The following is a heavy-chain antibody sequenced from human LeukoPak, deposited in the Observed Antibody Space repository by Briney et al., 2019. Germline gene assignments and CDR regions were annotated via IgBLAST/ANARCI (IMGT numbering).Heavy chain of an antibody. V-gene: IGHV4-38-2*02. Sequence: PSETLSLTCTVSGYSISSGYYWGWIRQPPGKGLEWIGSIYHSGSTYYNPSLKSRVTISVDTSKNQFSLKLSSVTAADTAVYYCARGRGKQSYYYYYYYMDVWGKGTTVTVSS. J-gene: IGHJ6*03. CDR1: GYSISSGYY. D-gene: IGHD3-16*01. CDR2: IYHSGST. CDR3: ARGRGKQSYYYYYYYMDV.